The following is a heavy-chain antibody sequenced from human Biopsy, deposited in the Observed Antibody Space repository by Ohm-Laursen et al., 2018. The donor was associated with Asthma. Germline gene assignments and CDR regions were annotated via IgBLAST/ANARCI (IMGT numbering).Heavy chain of an antibody. J-gene: IGHJ4*02. V-gene: IGHV3-53*01. CDR2: IYNDGRA. D-gene: IGHD3-22*01. CDR3: ARGDSSNWSHYYFDY. Sequence: SLRLSCAASGLTFRNYGMHWVRQAPGKGLEWVSVIYNDGRAYYADSVKGRLTVSRDNSKNTLFLQMDSLRAEDTAVYYCARGDSSNWSHYYFDYWGQGTLVTVSS. CDR1: GLTFRNYG.